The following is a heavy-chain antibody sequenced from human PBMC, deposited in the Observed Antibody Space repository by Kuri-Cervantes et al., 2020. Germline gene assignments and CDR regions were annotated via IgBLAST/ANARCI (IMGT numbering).Heavy chain of an antibody. J-gene: IGHJ6*02. Sequence: GESLKISCAASGFTFSSYAMSWVRQAPGKGLEWVSAISGSGGSTYYADSVKGRFTIPRDNSKNTLYLQMNSLRAEDTAVYYCANIRGTNCYGMDVWGQGATVTVSS. CDR3: ANIRGTNCYGMDV. V-gene: IGHV3-23*01. CDR2: ISGSGGST. CDR1: GFTFSSYA. D-gene: IGHD3-16*01.